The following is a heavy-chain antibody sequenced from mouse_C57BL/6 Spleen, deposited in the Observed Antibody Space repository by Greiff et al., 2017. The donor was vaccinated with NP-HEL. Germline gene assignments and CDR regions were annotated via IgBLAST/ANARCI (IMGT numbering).Heavy chain of an antibody. D-gene: IGHD1-1*01. CDR2: INPSSGYT. V-gene: IGHV1-4*01. Sequence: QVQLQQSGAELARPGASVKMSCKASGYTFTSYTMHWVKQRPGQGLEWIGYINPSSGYTKYNQKFKDKATLTADKSSSTAYMQLSSLTSEDSAVYYCARNYEDWYFDVWGTGTTVTVSS. J-gene: IGHJ1*03. CDR3: ARNYEDWYFDV. CDR1: GYTFTSYT.